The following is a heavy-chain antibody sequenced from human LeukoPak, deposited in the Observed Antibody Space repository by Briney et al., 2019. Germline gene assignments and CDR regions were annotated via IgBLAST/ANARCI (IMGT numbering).Heavy chain of an antibody. D-gene: IGHD3-10*01. CDR2: IKQDGSEK. Sequence: GGSLRLSCAASGFTFSSYWMSWVRQAPGKGLEWVANIKQDGSEKYYVDSVKGRFTVSRDNAKNSLNLQMNSLRAEDTAVYYCARGRITMVRGVIWYYFDYWGQGTLVTVSS. CDR1: GFTFSSYW. V-gene: IGHV3-7*03. J-gene: IGHJ4*02. CDR3: ARGRITMVRGVIWYYFDY.